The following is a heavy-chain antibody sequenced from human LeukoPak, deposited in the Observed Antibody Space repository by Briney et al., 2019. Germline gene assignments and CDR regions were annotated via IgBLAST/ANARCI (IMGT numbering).Heavy chain of an antibody. D-gene: IGHD4-17*01. CDR1: GFTFSSYS. V-gene: IGHV3-21*01. J-gene: IGHJ4*02. CDR3: ARSPRDDYGGYELMNRDY. Sequence: PGGSLRLSCAASGFTFSSYSMNWVRQAPGKGLEWVSSISSSSSYIYYADSVKGRFTISRDNAKNSLYLQMNSLRAEDTAVYYCARSPRDDYGGYELMNRDYWGQGTLVTVSS. CDR2: ISSSSSYI.